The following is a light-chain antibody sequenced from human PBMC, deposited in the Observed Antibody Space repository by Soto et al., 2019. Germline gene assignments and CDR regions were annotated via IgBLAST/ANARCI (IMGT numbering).Light chain of an antibody. CDR1: QSVLYSSNNKNY. J-gene: IGKJ3*01. V-gene: IGKV4-1*01. CDR3: QQYDRPPFT. Sequence: DIVMTQSPDSLAVSLGERATINCKSSQSVLYSSNNKNYLAWYQQKPGQPPKLLMYWASTRESGVPDRFRGSGSGTDVALSISSLHAEDVANYYCQQYDRPPFTFGPRTKVYI. CDR2: WAS.